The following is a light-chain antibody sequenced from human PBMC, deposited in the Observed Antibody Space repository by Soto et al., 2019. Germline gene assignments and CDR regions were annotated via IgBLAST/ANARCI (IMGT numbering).Light chain of an antibody. V-gene: IGLV2-18*01. CDR2: EAS. J-gene: IGLJ1*01. CDR3: SLYTSNNTYV. Sequence: QSALTQPPSVSGSPGQSVTISCTGTSTDFVSYNRVSWYQQPPVTAPKLIIYEASNRPSGVPDRFSGSKSGNTASLTISGLQAADEDDYYCSLYTSNNTYVFGTGTKVTVL. CDR1: STDFVSYNR.